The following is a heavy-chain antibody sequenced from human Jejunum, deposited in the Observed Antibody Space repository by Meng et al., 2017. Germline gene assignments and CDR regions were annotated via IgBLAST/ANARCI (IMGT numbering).Heavy chain of an antibody. J-gene: IGHJ5*02. CDR2: INNSGKT. D-gene: IGHD4-17*01. V-gene: IGHV4-39*07. CDR3: ARLVTTVTTGNWFDP. CDR1: GASINIGSYY. Sequence: SETLSLTCTVSGASINIGSYYWAWVRQAPGKGLEWIGSINNSGKTYYNSSLKSRVTILVDTSKNQFSLKLTSVTAADTAVYLCARLVTTVTTGNWFDPWGQGTLVTVSS.